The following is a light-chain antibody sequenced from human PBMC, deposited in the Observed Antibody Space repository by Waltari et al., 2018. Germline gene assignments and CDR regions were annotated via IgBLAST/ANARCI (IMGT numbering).Light chain of an antibody. J-gene: IGLJ3*02. V-gene: IGLV1-47*02. Sequence: QSVLTQPPSASGTPGQRVTISCSGSTPNIGANLVYWYQQLPGKAPTRLIYNNNQRPSGVPDRFSDSKSGTSASLAISGLRSEDEAEYYCAVWDERVRGRVFGGGTKLTVL. CDR1: TPNIGANL. CDR2: NNN. CDR3: AVWDERVRGRV.